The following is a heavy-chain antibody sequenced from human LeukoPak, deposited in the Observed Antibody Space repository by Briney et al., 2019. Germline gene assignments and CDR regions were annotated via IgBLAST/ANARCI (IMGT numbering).Heavy chain of an antibody. CDR1: GFTVSSNY. D-gene: IGHD2-2*01. J-gene: IGHJ5*02. V-gene: IGHV3-53*04. CDR2: IYSGGST. CDR3: ARGYCSSTSCLAFDP. Sequence: RGGSLRLSCAASGFTVSSNYMSWVRQAPGKGLEWVSVIYSGGSTYYAESVKGRFTISRHNSKNTLYLQMNSLRAEDTAVYYCARGYCSSTSCLAFDPWGQGTLVTVSS.